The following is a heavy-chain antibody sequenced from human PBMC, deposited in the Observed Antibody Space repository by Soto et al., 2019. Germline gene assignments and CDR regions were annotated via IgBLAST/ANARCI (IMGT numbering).Heavy chain of an antibody. CDR2: ISGNAGSI. CDR3: ATGEGTFDY. CDR1: GFTFDDYA. V-gene: IGHV3-9*01. Sequence: GGSLRLSCAASGFTFDDYAMHWVRQAPGKGLEWVSGISGNAGSIGYADSVKGRFTISRDNSKNTAYLELNSVRADDTAVYYCATGEGTFDYWGQGALVTVPS. J-gene: IGHJ4*02.